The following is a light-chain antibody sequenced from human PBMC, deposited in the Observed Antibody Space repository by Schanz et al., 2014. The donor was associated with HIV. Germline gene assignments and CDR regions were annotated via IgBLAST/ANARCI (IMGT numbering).Light chain of an antibody. CDR3: EQYNDRSPFT. CDR2: DTN. Sequence: EIVMTQSPAILSVSPGERVTLSCRARQSISRYLAWYQHKPGQAPRLLMYDTNTRATGIPARISGSGSGTEFTLTISGLQPDDLGTYYCEQYNDRSPFTFGPGTRVE. CDR1: QSISRY. J-gene: IGKJ2*01. V-gene: IGKV3-15*01.